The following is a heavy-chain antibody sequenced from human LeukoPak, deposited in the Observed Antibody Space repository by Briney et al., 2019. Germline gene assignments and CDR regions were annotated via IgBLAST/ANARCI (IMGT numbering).Heavy chain of an antibody. D-gene: IGHD4-17*01. V-gene: IGHV1-24*01. J-gene: IGHJ4*02. CDR2: FDPEDGET. CDR3: ATFAYYGDYYFDY. CDR1: GYTLTELS. Sequence: ASVKVSCKVSGYTLTELSTHWVRQAPGKGLEWMGGFDPEDGETIYAQKFQGRVTMTEDTSTDTAYMELRSLRSEDTAVYYCATFAYYGDYYFDYWGQGTLVTVSS.